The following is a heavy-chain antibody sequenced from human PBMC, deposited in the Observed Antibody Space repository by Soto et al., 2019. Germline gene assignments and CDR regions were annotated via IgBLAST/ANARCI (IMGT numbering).Heavy chain of an antibody. J-gene: IGHJ4*02. D-gene: IGHD2-21*01. CDR1: GFTFSSDW. V-gene: IGHV3-7*01. CDR3: ARQGESVFEH. Sequence: DVQLVESGGALVQPGGSLRLTCTASGFTFSSDWMAWVRQAPGKGLEWVGNIKEDGIDKYYVDSVKGRFTMARDNAKNFLYLQLNSLRGEDAAVYYCARQGESVFEHWGRGTLVTVSS. CDR2: IKEDGIDK.